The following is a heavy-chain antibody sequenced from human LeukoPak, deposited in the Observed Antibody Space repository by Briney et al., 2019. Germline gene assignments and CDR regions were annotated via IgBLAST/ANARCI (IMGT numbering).Heavy chain of an antibody. D-gene: IGHD3-10*01. Sequence: ASVKVSCKASGYTFTSYYTHWVRQAPGQGLEWMGIINPSGGSTSYAQKFQGRVTMTRDMSTSTVYMELSSLRSEDTAVYYCARVWFGELVADYWGQGTLVTVSS. V-gene: IGHV1-46*01. CDR3: ARVWFGELVADY. CDR2: INPSGGST. CDR1: GYTFTSYY. J-gene: IGHJ4*02.